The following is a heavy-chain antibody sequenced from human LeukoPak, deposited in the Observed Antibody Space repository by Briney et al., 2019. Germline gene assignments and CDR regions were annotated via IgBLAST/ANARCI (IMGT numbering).Heavy chain of an antibody. Sequence: SETLSLTCAVSGGSISSGGYSWSWIRQPPGKGLEWIGYIYHSGSTYYNPSLKSRVTISVDTSKNQFSLKLSSVTAADTAVYYCARGRDGYNLAWGQGTLVTVSS. J-gene: IGHJ5*02. V-gene: IGHV4-30-2*01. CDR1: GGSISSGGYS. D-gene: IGHD5-24*01. CDR3: ARGRDGYNLA. CDR2: IYHSGST.